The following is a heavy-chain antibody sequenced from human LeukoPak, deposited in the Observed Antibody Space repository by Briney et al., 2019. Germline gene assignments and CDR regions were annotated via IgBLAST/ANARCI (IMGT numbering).Heavy chain of an antibody. CDR3: ARPVATIFGVVIRDAFDI. CDR1: GGSISSSSYY. CDR2: IYYSGST. J-gene: IGHJ3*02. V-gene: IGHV4-39*01. Sequence: SEXLSLTXXVSGGSISSSSYYWGWIRQPPGKGLEWIGSIYYSGSTYYNPSLKSRVTISVDTSKNQFSLKLSSVTAADTAVYYCARPVATIFGVVIRDAFDIWGQGTMVTVSS. D-gene: IGHD3-3*01.